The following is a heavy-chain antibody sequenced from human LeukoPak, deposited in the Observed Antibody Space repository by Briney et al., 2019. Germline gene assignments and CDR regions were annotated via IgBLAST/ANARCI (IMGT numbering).Heavy chain of an antibody. D-gene: IGHD3-10*01. J-gene: IGHJ4*02. CDR2: SRNKASSYTT. CDR3: AKGERTMVRGVAFDY. CDR1: GFTFSDHY. V-gene: IGHV3-72*01. Sequence: GGSLRLSCAVSGFTFSDHYMDWVRRAPGKGLEWVGRSRNKASSYTTEYAASVKGRFTISRDDSKNSLYLQMNSLRAEDTAVYYCAKGERTMVRGVAFDYWGQGTLVTVSS.